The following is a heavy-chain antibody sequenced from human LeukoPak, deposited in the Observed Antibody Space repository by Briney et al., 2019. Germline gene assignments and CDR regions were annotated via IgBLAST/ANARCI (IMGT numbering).Heavy chain of an antibody. J-gene: IGHJ4*02. Sequence: AGGSLRLSCAASGFTFSSYGMHWVRQAPGKGLEWVAVIWYGGSNKYYADPVKGRFTISRDNSKNTLYLQMNSLRAEDTAVYYCAKSGPLFSDYDQFLDYWGQGTLVTVSS. D-gene: IGHD4-17*01. CDR3: AKSGPLFSDYDQFLDY. V-gene: IGHV3-30*02. CDR1: GFTFSSYG. CDR2: IWYGGSNK.